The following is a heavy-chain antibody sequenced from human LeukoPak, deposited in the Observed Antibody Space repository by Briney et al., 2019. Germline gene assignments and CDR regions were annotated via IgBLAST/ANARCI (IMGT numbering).Heavy chain of an antibody. D-gene: IGHD2-15*01. Sequence: ASVKVSCKASGFTFTTFAVQWVRQARGQRLEWIGWIVVDGGNTHYAQKFQERVDIITDRSTNTVFMELRSLRSDDTAVYYCASGGCSGGSCYSFFDYWGQGTLVTVSS. J-gene: IGHJ4*02. V-gene: IGHV1-58*01. CDR3: ASGGCSGGSCYSFFDY. CDR2: IVVDGGNT. CDR1: GFTFTTFA.